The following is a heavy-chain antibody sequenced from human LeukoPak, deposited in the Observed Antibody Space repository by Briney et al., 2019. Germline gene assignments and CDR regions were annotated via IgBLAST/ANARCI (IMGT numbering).Heavy chain of an antibody. J-gene: IGHJ5*02. Sequence: PGGSLRLSCAASGFTFSSYSMNWVRQAPGKGLEWVSSISSTSIYIFYADSVKGRFTISRDNAKNSLYLQMNSRRAEDTAVYYCARLARGGDWFDPWGQGTLVTVSS. D-gene: IGHD3-10*01. CDR2: ISSTSIYI. CDR3: ARLARGGDWFDP. CDR1: GFTFSSYS. V-gene: IGHV3-21*04.